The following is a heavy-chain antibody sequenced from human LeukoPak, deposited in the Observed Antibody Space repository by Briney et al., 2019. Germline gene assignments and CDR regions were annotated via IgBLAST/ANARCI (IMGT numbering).Heavy chain of an antibody. V-gene: IGHV4-38-2*01. CDR1: GYSIRSGDY. CDR2: IYHSGST. CDR3: ARNRSVTTTPGFDH. J-gene: IGHJ4*02. D-gene: IGHD4-17*01. Sequence: SETLSLTCAVSGYSIRSGDYWGWIRQSPEKGLEWIASIYHSGSTHYNPSLKSRVTISVDTSKNQFSLMLSSVTAADTAVYYCARNRSVTTTPGFDHWGQGTLVTVSS.